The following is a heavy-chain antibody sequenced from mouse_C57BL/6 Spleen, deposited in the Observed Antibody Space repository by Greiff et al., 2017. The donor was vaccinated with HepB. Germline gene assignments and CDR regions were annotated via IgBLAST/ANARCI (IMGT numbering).Heavy chain of an antibody. V-gene: IGHV3-1*01. D-gene: IGHD3-2*02. Sequence: VQLKESGPGMVKPSQSLSLTCTVTGYSITSGYDWHWIRHFPGNKLEWMGYISYSGSTNYNPSLKSRISITHDTSKNHFFLKLNSVTTEDTATYYCARGAQATAMDYWGQGTSVTVSS. CDR3: ARGAQATAMDY. CDR2: ISYSGST. CDR1: GYSITSGYD. J-gene: IGHJ4*01.